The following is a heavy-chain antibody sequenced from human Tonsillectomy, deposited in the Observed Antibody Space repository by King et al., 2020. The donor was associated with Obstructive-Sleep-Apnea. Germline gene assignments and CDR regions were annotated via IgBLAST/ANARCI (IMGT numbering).Heavy chain of an antibody. CDR1: GFTFSSYG. Sequence: VQLVESGGGVVQPGRSLRLSCAASGFTFSSYGMHWVRQAPGKGLEWVAVIWYDGSNKYYADSVKGRFTISRDNSKNTLYLQMNSLRAEDTAVYYCAREGWDLLPNYGMDVWGQGTTVTVSS. V-gene: IGHV3-33*01. CDR3: AREGWDLLPNYGMDV. CDR2: IWYDGSNK. J-gene: IGHJ6*02. D-gene: IGHD1-26*01.